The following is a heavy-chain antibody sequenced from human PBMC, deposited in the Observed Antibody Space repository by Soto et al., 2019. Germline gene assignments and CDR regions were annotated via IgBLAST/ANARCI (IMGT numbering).Heavy chain of an antibody. Sequence: PSETLSLTCAVSGGSLSRGGYSWSWIRQPPGKGLEWIGYIYHSGSTYYNPSLKSRVTISVDRSKNQFSLKLSSVTAADTAVYYCARGPIWAAATNNYFDPWGQGTLVTVSS. CDR3: ARGPIWAAATNNYFDP. CDR2: IYHSGST. CDR1: GGSLSRGGYS. D-gene: IGHD2-15*01. J-gene: IGHJ5*02. V-gene: IGHV4-30-2*01.